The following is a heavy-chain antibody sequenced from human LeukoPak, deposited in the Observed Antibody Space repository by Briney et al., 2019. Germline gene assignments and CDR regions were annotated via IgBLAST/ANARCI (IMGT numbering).Heavy chain of an antibody. D-gene: IGHD4-17*01. Sequence: SETLSLTCAVYGGSFRGYYWSWIRQPPGKGLEWIGEINHSGSTNYNPSLKSRVTISVDTSKNQFSLKLSSVTAADTAVYYCAGVATVTTGVDYWGQGTLVTVSS. J-gene: IGHJ4*02. CDR3: AGVATVTTGVDY. CDR2: INHSGST. V-gene: IGHV4-34*01. CDR1: GGSFRGYY.